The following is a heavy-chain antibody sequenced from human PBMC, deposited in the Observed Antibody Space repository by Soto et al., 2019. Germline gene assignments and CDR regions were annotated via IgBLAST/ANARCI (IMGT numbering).Heavy chain of an antibody. CDR1: GFSFSAYA. J-gene: IGHJ4*02. V-gene: IGHV3-30*02. CDR3: VNLYCSSGSCCGRKEGDLYS. Sequence: QVQLVESGGGVVQPGGALRLSCAASGFSFSAYAMHWVRQPPGKGLELVALMSNDGSDQFYADSVKGRFTISRDNSRSPLYHQMNSLAAGDSAVYYCVNLYCSSGSCCGRKEGDLYSWGQGTLVTVSS. CDR2: MSNDGSDQ. D-gene: IGHD2-15*01.